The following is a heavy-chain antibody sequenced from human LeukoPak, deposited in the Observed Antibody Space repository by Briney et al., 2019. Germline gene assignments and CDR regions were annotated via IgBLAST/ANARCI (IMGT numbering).Heavy chain of an antibody. CDR1: GYTFTGYY. J-gene: IGHJ4*02. CDR3: AREVLFSIDY. D-gene: IGHD2/OR15-2a*01. CDR2: IIPILGIA. Sequence: SVKVSCKASGYTFTGYYMHWVRQAPGQGLEWMGRIIPILGIANYAQKFQGRVTITADKSTSTAYMELSSLRSEDTAVYYCAREVLFSIDYWGQGTLVTVSS. V-gene: IGHV1-69*04.